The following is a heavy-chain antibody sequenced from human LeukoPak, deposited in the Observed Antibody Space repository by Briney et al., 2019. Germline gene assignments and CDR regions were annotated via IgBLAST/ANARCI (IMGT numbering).Heavy chain of an antibody. CDR3: ARVKVGSWDWFDP. V-gene: IGHV3-7*01. Sequence: GGSLRLSCAASGFPFSSHWLSWFRQSPGRGLEWVAHINSDGSEKNYVDSVKGRFTISRDNAKNTAYLQMNSLRAEDTAVYYCARVKVGSWDWFDPWGQGTLVTVSS. CDR1: GFPFSSHW. J-gene: IGHJ5*02. D-gene: IGHD1-26*01. CDR2: INSDGSEK.